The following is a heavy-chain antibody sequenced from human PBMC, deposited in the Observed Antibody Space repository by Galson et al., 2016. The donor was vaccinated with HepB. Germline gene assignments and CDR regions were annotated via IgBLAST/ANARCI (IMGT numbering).Heavy chain of an antibody. Sequence: SVKVSCKASGYTFTSYAMHWVRQAPGQRLEWMGWINAGNGNTKYSQKFQGRVTITRDTSANTAYMELRSLRSEDTAVCYCAREALILGAPLGYWGQGTLVTVSS. CDR3: AREALILGAPLGY. D-gene: IGHD1-26*01. J-gene: IGHJ4*02. CDR1: GYTFTSYA. CDR2: INAGNGNT. V-gene: IGHV1-3*01.